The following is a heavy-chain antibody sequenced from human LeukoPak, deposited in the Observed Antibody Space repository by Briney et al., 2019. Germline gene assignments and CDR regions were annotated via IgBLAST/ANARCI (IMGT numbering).Heavy chain of an antibody. CDR3: AKAIHSSSSGVVDY. V-gene: IGHV3-30*02. J-gene: IGHJ4*02. CDR1: GFTFSNYA. Sequence: GGSLRLSCAASGFTFSNYAMHWVRQAPGKGLEWVTFIRYDGSNKYYAESVKGRFTISRDNSKNTLYLQMSSLRAEDTAVYYCAKAIHSSSSGVVDYWGQGALVTVSS. D-gene: IGHD6-6*01. CDR2: IRYDGSNK.